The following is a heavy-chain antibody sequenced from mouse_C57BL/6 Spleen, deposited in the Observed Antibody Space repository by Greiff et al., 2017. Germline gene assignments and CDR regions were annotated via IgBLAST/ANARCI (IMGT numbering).Heavy chain of an antibody. CDR3: ARSVHYYGISWFAY. D-gene: IGHD1-2*01. CDR2: INPNNGGT. CDR1: GYTFTDYN. Sequence: EVQLVESGPELVKPGASVKIPCKASGYTFTDYNMDWVKQSHGKSLEWIGDINPNNGGTIYNQKFKGKATLTVDKSSSTAYMELRSLTSEDTAVYYCARSVHYYGISWFAYWGQGTLVTVSA. J-gene: IGHJ3*01. V-gene: IGHV1-18*01.